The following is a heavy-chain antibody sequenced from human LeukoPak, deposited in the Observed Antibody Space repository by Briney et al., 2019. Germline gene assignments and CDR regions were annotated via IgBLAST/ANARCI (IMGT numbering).Heavy chain of an antibody. CDR2: LNQSGIT. CDR1: GGSFRGYY. V-gene: IGHV4-34*01. CDR3: ARDDRRYCSGGTCYSRDY. D-gene: IGHD2-15*01. J-gene: IGHJ4*02. Sequence: PSETLSLTCAVYGGSFRGYYWSWIRQSPGKRLELIGDLNQSGITNYNPSLKTRVTISVDTSKNQLSLKLRSVTAADTAVYYCARDDRRYCSGGTCYSRDYWGQGTLVTVSS.